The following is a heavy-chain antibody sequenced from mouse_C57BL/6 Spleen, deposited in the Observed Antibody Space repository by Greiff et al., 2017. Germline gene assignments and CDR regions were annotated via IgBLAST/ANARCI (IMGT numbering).Heavy chain of an antibody. J-gene: IGHJ1*03. Sequence: EVKLVESGGGLVQPGGSMKLSCAASGFTFSDAWMDWVRQSPEKGLEWVAEIRNKANNHATYYAESVKGRFTISRDDSKSSVYLQMNSVRAEDTGIYYCTRRRGNYWYFDVWGTGTTVTVSS. V-gene: IGHV6-6*01. CDR3: TRRRGNYWYFDV. CDR1: GFTFSDAW. CDR2: IRNKANNHAT. D-gene: IGHD2-1*01.